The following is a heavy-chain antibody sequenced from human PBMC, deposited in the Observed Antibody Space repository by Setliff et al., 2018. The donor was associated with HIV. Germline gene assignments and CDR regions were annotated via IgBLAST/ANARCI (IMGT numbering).Heavy chain of an antibody. CDR3: AREEKLSAVAGTMYYYYAMDV. D-gene: IGHD6-19*01. V-gene: IGHV4-61*02. J-gene: IGHJ6*02. Sequence: PSETLSLTCTVSGGSTRSDSYYWTWIRQPAGEGLEWIGRIYSSGNINYNPSLESRVTISVDTSKNQFSLKLSSVTAADTAVYYCAREEKLSAVAGTMYYYYAMDVWGQGTTVTVSS. CDR2: IYSSGNI. CDR1: GGSTRSDSYY.